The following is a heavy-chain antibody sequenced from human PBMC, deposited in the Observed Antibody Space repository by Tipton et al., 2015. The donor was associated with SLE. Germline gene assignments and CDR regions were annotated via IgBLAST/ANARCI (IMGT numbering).Heavy chain of an antibody. J-gene: IGHJ3*02. CDR1: GASISDYY. V-gene: IGHV4-59*01. Sequence: TLSLTCTVSGASISDYYWTLVRQFPGKGLESIEYIHYSGSTNYNPSLKSRVTISVDTSKNQFSLKLSSVTAADTAVYYCARVPRSIAAALDIWGQGTMVT. CDR2: IHYSGST. D-gene: IGHD6-6*01. CDR3: ARVPRSIAAALDI.